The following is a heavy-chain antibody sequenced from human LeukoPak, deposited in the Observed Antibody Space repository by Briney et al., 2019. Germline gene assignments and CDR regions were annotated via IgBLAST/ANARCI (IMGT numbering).Heavy chain of an antibody. CDR1: GGSFSGYY. V-gene: IGHV4-34*01. J-gene: IGHJ5*02. CDR3: ARGLRYLSSRFDP. D-gene: IGHD3-16*02. CDR2: INHSGST. Sequence: PSETLSLTCAVYGGSFSGYYWSWIRQPPEKGLEWIGEINHSGSTNYNPSLKSRVTISVDTSKNQFSLKLSSVTAADTAVYYCARGLRYLSSRFDPWGQGTLVTVSS.